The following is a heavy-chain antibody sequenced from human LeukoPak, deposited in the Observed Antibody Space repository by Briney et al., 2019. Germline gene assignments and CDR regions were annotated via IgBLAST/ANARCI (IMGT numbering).Heavy chain of an antibody. CDR2: INWDDQK. J-gene: IGHJ5*02. CDR3: AHRRDSSGYQYRWWFAP. D-gene: IGHD3-22*01. CDR1: GFSLTTSGVG. V-gene: IGHV2-5*02. Sequence: ESGPTLVKPTQTLTLTCTFSGFSLTTSGVGVGWIRQPPGKALERLALINWDDQKVYSPSLQSRLSITKDTSKNQVVLTMTNVDPVDTATYYCAHRRDSSGYQYRWWFAPWGQGTLVTVSS.